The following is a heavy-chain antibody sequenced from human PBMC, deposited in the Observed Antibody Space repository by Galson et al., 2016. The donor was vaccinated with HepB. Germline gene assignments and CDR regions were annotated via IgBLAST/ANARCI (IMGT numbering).Heavy chain of an antibody. Sequence: SETLSLTCTVSGDSISGSSYFWGWIRQPPGKGLEWIGSIYYTGSTDYNPPLKSRVTISVDTSKNQFSLKLNSVTAADTAVYYCGRRRGGFPDYWGQGTLVTVSS. CDR2: IYYTGST. CDR1: GDSISGSSYF. CDR3: GRRRGGFPDY. J-gene: IGHJ4*02. D-gene: IGHD2/OR15-2a*01. V-gene: IGHV4-39*01.